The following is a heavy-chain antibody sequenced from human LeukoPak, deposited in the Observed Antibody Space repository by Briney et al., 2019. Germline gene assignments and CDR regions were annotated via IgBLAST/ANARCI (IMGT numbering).Heavy chain of an antibody. V-gene: IGHV3-30*04. Sequence: GRSLRLSCAASGFSFSNYAMHWVRQAPGKGLEWVAVISYDGSNKYYADSVKGRFTISRDSSKNTLYLQMNSLRAEDTAVYLCAKDSGSGTYYTDPVRSPFDDWGQGTLVTVSS. D-gene: IGHD3-10*01. CDR1: GFSFSNYA. CDR2: ISYDGSNK. CDR3: AKDSGSGTYYTDPVRSPFDD. J-gene: IGHJ4*01.